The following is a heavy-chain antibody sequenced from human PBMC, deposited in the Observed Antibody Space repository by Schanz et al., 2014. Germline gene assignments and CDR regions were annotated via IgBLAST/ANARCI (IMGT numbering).Heavy chain of an antibody. CDR1: GFTFSSYA. J-gene: IGHJ4*02. Sequence: EVQLLESGGGLVQPGGSLRLSCAASGFTFSSYAMTWVRQAPGKGLEWVSVIGVDGTTTYYADSVKGRFTISRDNSKNLLYLQMNSLRAEDTAVYFCAKKVPAYNPFDSWGQGTLVTVSS. CDR2: IGVDGTTT. D-gene: IGHD1-1*01. CDR3: AKKVPAYNPFDS. V-gene: IGHV3-23*01.